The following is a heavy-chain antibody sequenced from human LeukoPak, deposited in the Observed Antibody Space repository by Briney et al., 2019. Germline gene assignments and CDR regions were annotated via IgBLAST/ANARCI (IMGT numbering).Heavy chain of an antibody. CDR1: GFTSSTYE. J-gene: IGHJ4*02. V-gene: IGHV3-48*03. Sequence: GGSLRLSCTASGFTSSTYEMNWVRQAPGKGLEWVSYISGSGYPTYYADSVKGRFTISRDNAKNSLYLQMNSLRAEDTAIYYCARVRGLEWLLKHLDIWGQGTLVTVSS. CDR2: ISGSGYPT. D-gene: IGHD3-3*01. CDR3: ARVRGLEWLLKHLDI.